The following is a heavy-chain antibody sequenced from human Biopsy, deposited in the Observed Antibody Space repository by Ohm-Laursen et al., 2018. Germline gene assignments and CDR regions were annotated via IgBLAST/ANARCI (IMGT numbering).Heavy chain of an antibody. CDR1: GGIFNSYT. Sequence: ASVKVSCNASGGIFNSYTINWLRQAPGQGLQWMGGIMSLYNTTNYAQKFWDRITVTADKSTNTVYMTLSSLTSEDTAVYFCARGLGGYDYWYFDLWGRGTLVIVSS. D-gene: IGHD5-12*01. V-gene: IGHV1-69*06. CDR3: ARGLGGYDYWYFDL. CDR2: IMSLYNTT. J-gene: IGHJ2*01.